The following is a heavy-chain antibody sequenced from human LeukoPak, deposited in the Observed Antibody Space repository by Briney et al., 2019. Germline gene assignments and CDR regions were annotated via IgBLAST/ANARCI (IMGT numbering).Heavy chain of an antibody. V-gene: IGHV4-34*01. Sequence: SETLSLSCQVYGGSFSGYYWSWIRQPPGKGLEWIGEINLSGSTNYNPSLKSRVTISVDTSKNQFSLKLSSVTAADTAVYYCARRGVVPAARRQFDYWGQGTLVTVSS. CDR2: INLSGST. D-gene: IGHD2-2*01. CDR3: ARRGVVPAARRQFDY. CDR1: GGSFSGYY. J-gene: IGHJ4*02.